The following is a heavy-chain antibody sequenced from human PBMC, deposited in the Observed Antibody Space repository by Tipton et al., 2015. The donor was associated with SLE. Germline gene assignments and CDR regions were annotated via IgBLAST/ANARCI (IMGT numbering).Heavy chain of an antibody. CDR2: IYYSGST. CDR1: GGSISSYY. V-gene: IGHV4-59*01. CDR3: ARDPGGSYLDY. Sequence: LRLSCTVSGGSISSYYWSWIRQPPGRGLEWIGYIYYSGSTNYNPSLKSRVTISVDTSKNQFSLKLRSVTAADTAVYYCARDPGGSYLDYWGQGTLVTVSS. J-gene: IGHJ4*02. D-gene: IGHD1-26*01.